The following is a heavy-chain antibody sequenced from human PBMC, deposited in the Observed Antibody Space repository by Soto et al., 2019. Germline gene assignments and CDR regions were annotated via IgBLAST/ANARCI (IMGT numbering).Heavy chain of an antibody. CDR1: GFTFSGSA. Sequence: LRLSCAASGFTFSGSAMHWVRQASGKGLEWVGRIRSKANSYATAYAASVKGRFTISRDDSKNTAYLQMNSLKTEDTAVYYCTRHLKDYYGMDVWGQGTTVTVSS. D-gene: IGHD3-9*01. CDR2: IRSKANSYAT. V-gene: IGHV3-73*01. CDR3: TRHLKDYYGMDV. J-gene: IGHJ6*02.